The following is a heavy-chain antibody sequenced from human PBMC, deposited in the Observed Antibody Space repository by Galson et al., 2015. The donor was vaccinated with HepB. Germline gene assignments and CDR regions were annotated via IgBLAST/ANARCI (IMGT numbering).Heavy chain of an antibody. J-gene: IGHJ6*02. CDR2: IWYDGSNK. CDR1: GFTFSTYG. CDR3: AKEGGYSSNWFQGHHYYGMDV. D-gene: IGHD6-19*01. V-gene: IGHV3-33*06. Sequence: SLRLSCAASGFTFSTYGIHWVRQAPGKGLEWVGVIWYDGSNKYYGDPVKGRFTLSRDNSKNIVYLEMNSLRDEDTAVYYCAKEGGYSSNWFQGHHYYGMDVWGQGTTVTVSS.